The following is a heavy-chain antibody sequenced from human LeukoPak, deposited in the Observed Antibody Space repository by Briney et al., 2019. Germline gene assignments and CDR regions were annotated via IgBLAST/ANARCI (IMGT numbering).Heavy chain of an antibody. CDR3: ARESSGYSYGYFDY. CDR1: GFTFSSYA. CDR2: ISYDGSNK. V-gene: IGHV3-30*04. Sequence: PGGSLRLSCAASGFTFSSYAMHWVRQAPGKGLEWVAVISYDGSNKYYADSVKGRFTISRDNSKNTLYLQMNSLRAEDTAVYYCARESSGYSYGYFDYWGQGTLATVSS. J-gene: IGHJ4*02. D-gene: IGHD5-18*01.